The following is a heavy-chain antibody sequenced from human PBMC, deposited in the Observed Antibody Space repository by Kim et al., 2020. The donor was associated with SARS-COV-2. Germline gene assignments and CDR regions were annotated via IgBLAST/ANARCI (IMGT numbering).Heavy chain of an antibody. CDR2: SHSGGSS. V-gene: IGHV4-59*02. CDR3: ATVGGFNSVFDS. CDR1: GASVSGYY. D-gene: IGHD2-15*01. J-gene: IGHJ4*02. Sequence: SETLSLTCTVSGASVSGYYWTWIRQPPGKGLEWIGFSHSGGSSSYSSSLKSRVTISVDTSKNEFSLQLTSVTSADTAFYYCATVGGFNSVFDSWGRGAL.